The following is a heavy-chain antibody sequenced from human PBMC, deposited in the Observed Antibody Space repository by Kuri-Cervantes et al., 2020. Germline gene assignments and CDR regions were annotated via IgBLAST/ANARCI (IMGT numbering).Heavy chain of an antibody. Sequence: GESLKISCAASGFTFSSYEMNWVRQAPGKGLESMGIIDAGDSDTRYSPSSQGQVTISADKSISTAFLEWSSLKASDTAIYYCATSLSAIGSFDYWGQGTVVTVSS. CDR2: IDAGDSDT. D-gene: IGHD5-18*01. J-gene: IGHJ4*02. CDR1: GFTFSSYE. CDR3: ATSLSAIGSFDY. V-gene: IGHV5-51*01.